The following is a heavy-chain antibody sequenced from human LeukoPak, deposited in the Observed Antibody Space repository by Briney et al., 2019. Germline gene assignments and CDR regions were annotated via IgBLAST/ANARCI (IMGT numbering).Heavy chain of an antibody. J-gene: IGHJ3*02. CDR2: ISSSGSTI. CDR1: GFTFSDYY. V-gene: IGHV3-11*01. CDR3: ARDRRYYDSSGLLGAFDI. Sequence: TGGSLRLSCAASGFTFSDYYMSWIRQAPGKGLEWVSYISSSGSTIYYADSVKGRFTISRDNAKNSLYLQMNSLRAEDTAVYYCARDRRYYDSSGLLGAFDIWGQGTMVTVSS. D-gene: IGHD3-22*01.